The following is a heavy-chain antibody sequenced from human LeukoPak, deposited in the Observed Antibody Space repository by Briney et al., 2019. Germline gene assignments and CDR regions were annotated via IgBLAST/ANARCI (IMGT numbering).Heavy chain of an antibody. CDR3: ARDRITMVRGVISYYYYMDV. Sequence: VASVKVSCKASGYTFTSYYMHWVRQAPGQGLEWMGIINPSGGSTSYAQKFQGRVTMTRDTSTSTVYMELSSLRSEDTAVYYCARDRITMVRGVISYYYYMDVWGKGTTVTISS. D-gene: IGHD3-10*01. CDR2: INPSGGST. V-gene: IGHV1-46*01. J-gene: IGHJ6*03. CDR1: GYTFTSYY.